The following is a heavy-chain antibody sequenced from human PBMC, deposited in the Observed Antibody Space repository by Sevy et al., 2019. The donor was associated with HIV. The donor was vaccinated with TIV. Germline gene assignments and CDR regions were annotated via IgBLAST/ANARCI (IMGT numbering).Heavy chain of an antibody. CDR1: GFTFSSYA. J-gene: IGHJ3*02. D-gene: IGHD3-22*01. CDR3: VRDDSSGYYAFDI. CDR2: ISSNGGST. Sequence: GGSLRLSCSASGFTFSSYAMHWVRQAPGKGLEYVSAISSNGGSTYYADSVKGRFTISRDNSKNTLYLQMSSLRAEDTAMYYCVRDDSSGYYAFDIWGQGTMVTVSS. V-gene: IGHV3-64D*06.